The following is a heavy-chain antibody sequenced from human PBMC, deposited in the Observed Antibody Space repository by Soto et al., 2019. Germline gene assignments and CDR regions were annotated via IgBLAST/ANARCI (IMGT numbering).Heavy chain of an antibody. Sequence: GGSLRLSCAASGFTVSNKYMSWVRQAPGKGLEWVSVIYSDGSTYYADSVKGRFIISRDNSNNTLYFQMNSLRAEDTAVYYCATLTKYDILTGFYPCWGQGTLVTVSS. J-gene: IGHJ4*02. CDR3: ATLTKYDILTGFYPC. D-gene: IGHD3-9*01. CDR1: GFTVSNKY. CDR2: IYSDGST. V-gene: IGHV3-66*01.